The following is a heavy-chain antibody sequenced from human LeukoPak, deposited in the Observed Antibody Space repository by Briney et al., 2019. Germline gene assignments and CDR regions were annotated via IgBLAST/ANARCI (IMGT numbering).Heavy chain of an antibody. CDR2: INHSGST. Sequence: SETLSLTCAVYGGSFSGYYWSWIRQPPGKGLEWIGEINHSGSTNYNPSPKSRVTISVDTSKNQFSLKLSSVTAADTAVYYCARGEGSGSYYNWFDPWGQGTLVTVSS. V-gene: IGHV4-34*01. D-gene: IGHD3-10*01. CDR1: GGSFSGYY. J-gene: IGHJ5*02. CDR3: ARGEGSGSYYNWFDP.